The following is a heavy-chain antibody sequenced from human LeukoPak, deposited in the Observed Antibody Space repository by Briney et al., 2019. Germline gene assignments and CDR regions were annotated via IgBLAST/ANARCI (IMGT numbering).Heavy chain of an antibody. CDR2: MFTPGTI. CDR3: ARDWTTVVTRFNWFDP. D-gene: IGHD4-23*01. J-gene: IGHJ5*02. V-gene: IGHV4-61*02. Sequence: TSQTLSLTCTVSGGSVSSGIYYWSWIRQPAGKGLEWIGRMFTPGTINYNPSLKSRVTISLDTSKNQFSLKLSSVTAADTAVYYCARDWTTVVTRFNWFDPWGQGTLVTVSS. CDR1: GGSVSSGIYY.